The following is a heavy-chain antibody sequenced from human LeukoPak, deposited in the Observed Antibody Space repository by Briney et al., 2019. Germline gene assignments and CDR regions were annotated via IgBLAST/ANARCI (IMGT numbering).Heavy chain of an antibody. D-gene: IGHD2-15*01. V-gene: IGHV4-30-4*08. J-gene: IGHJ5*02. CDR2: IYYSGST. Sequence: SETLSLTCTVSGGSISSGDYYWSWIRQPPGKGLEWIGYIYYSGSTYYNPSLKSRVTLSVDTSKNQFSLKLSSVTAADTAVYYCARQLVHGGKVFDPWGQGTLVTVSS. CDR3: ARQLVHGGKVFDP. CDR1: GGSISSGDYY.